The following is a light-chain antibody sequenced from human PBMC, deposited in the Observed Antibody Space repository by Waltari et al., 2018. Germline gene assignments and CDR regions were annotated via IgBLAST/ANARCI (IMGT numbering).Light chain of an antibody. CDR3: MQRIKHSRT. CDR2: EVS. V-gene: IGKV2D-29*01. J-gene: IGKJ1*01. Sequence: DIVLTQTQLALSLTAGQPASLSCQSSQSLLRSDGKTYLYWYLQQAGQPPQLLLYEVSTRFSGVPDRFSGSGTGTAVTMQISSVVEQDVGASYCMQRIKHSRTFGRGTKVEIK. CDR1: QSLLRSDGKTY.